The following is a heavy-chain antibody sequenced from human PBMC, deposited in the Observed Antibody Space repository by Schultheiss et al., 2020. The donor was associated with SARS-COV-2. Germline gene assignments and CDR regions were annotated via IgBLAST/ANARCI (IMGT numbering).Heavy chain of an antibody. D-gene: IGHD6-19*01. CDR2: ISAYNGNT. CDR3: ARDRKGGDSSGWYYYYYGMDV. J-gene: IGHJ6*02. CDR1: GYNFIRHG. V-gene: IGHV1-18*01. Sequence: ASVKVSCKASGYNFIRHGMSWVRQAPGQGLEWMGWISAYNGNTNYAQKLQGRVTMTTDTSTSTAYMELRSLRSDDTAVYYCARDRKGGDSSGWYYYYYGMDVWGQGTTVTVSS.